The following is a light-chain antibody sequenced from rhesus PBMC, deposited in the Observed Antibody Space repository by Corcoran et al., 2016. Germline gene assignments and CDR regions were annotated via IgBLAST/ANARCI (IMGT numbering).Light chain of an antibody. V-gene: IGKV1-28*02. J-gene: IGKJ1*01. CDR2: AAT. CDR1: QGISSY. Sequence: DIQMTQSPSSLSASVGDTVTITCRASQGISSYLNWFQQKLGKAPKLLIYAATTLQSGVPSRFSGSGSGTDFPLTISSLQPADFATYYCQQYKSYPWTFGQGTKVEIK. CDR3: QQYKSYPWT.